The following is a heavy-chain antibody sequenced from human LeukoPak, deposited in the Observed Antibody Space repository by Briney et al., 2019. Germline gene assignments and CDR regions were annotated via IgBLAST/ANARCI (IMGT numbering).Heavy chain of an antibody. CDR1: GFTFDDFA. J-gene: IGHJ4*02. D-gene: IGHD3-9*01. CDR2: ISWNSGSI. V-gene: IGHV3-9*01. CDR3: VKGEAVRHFDWLLYD. Sequence: PGRSLRLSCAASGFTFDDFAMHWVRQAPGKGLEWVSAISWNSGSIGFADSVKGRFTISRDNAKNSLYLRMNSLRAEDTAVYYCVKGEAVRHFDWLLYDWGQGTLVTVSS.